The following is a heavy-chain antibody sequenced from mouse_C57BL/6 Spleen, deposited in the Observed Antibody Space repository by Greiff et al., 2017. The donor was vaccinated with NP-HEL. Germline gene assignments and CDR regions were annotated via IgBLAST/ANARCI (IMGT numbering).Heavy chain of an antibody. Sequence: VKLVESGPGLVAPSQSLSITCTASGFSLTSYGVHWVRQPPGKGLEWLVVIWSDGSTTYNSALKSRLSISKENSKSQVFLTMNSLQTDDTAMYYCARHYYGSSYAMDYWGQGTSVTVSS. V-gene: IGHV2-6*02. CDR2: IWSDGST. J-gene: IGHJ4*01. CDR1: GFSLTSYG. D-gene: IGHD1-1*01. CDR3: ARHYYGSSYAMDY.